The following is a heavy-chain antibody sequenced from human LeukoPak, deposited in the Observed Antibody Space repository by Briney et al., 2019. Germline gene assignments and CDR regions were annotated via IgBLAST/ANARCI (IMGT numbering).Heavy chain of an antibody. Sequence: SGTLSLTCAVSGGSISSSNWWSWVRQPPGKGLEWIGEISHSGSTNYNPSLKSRVTISVDTSKNHLSLRLNSVTAADTAVYYCARLSGSPLSKYYYHMDVWGKGTTATVS. D-gene: IGHD5/OR15-5a*01. CDR3: ARLSGSPLSKYYYHMDV. CDR1: GGSISSSNW. V-gene: IGHV4-4*02. J-gene: IGHJ6*03. CDR2: ISHSGST.